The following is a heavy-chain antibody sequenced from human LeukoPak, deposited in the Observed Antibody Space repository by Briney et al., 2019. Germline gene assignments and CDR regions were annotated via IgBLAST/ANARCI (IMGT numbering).Heavy chain of an antibody. V-gene: IGHV1-8*03. J-gene: IGHJ5*02. D-gene: IGHD3-10*01. CDR2: MNPNSGNT. CDR3: ARARRICMVRGVIYWFDP. Sequence: ASVKVSCKASGYTFTSYDINWVRQATGQGLEWMEWMNPNSGNTGYAQKFQGRVTITRNTSISTAYMELSSLRSEDTAVYYCARARRICMVRGVIYWFDPWGQGTLVTVSS. CDR1: GYTFTSYD.